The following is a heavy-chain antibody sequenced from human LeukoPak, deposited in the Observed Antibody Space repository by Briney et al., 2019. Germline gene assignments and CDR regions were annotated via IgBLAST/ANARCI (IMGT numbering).Heavy chain of an antibody. CDR1: GFTFSSYA. CDR2: ISYDGSNK. CDR3: AKSHTKTAHLGLWFGELPPLGFDY. J-gene: IGHJ4*02. V-gene: IGHV3-30-3*02. Sequence: GGSLRLSCAASGFTFSSYAMHWVRQAPGKGLEWVAVISYDGSNKYYADSVKGRFTISRDNSKNTLYLQMNSLRAEDTAVYYCAKSHTKTAHLGLWFGELPPLGFDYWGQGTLVTVSS. D-gene: IGHD3-10*01.